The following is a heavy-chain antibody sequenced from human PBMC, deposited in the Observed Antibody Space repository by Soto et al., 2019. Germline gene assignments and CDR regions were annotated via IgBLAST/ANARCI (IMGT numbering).Heavy chain of an antibody. CDR1: GDSITNNHW. Sequence: PSETLSLTCTVYGDSITNNHWWSWVRQPPGKGPELIGEIYHTGIANYNPSFKSRVTISVDTSKNQFSLKLSSVTAADTAVYYCARGLTTVVDYYYYGMDVWGQGTTVTVSS. J-gene: IGHJ6*02. CDR2: IYHTGIA. D-gene: IGHD4-4*01. CDR3: ARGLTTVVDYYYYGMDV. V-gene: IGHV4-4*02.